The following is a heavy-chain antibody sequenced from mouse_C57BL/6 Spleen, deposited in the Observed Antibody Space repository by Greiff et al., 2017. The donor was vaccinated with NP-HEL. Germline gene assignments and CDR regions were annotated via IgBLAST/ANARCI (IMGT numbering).Heavy chain of an antibody. CDR2: IRNKANGYTT. V-gene: IGHV7-3*01. J-gene: IGHJ2*01. Sequence: EVKLMESGGGLVQPGGSLSLSCAASGFTFTDYYMSWVRQPPGKALEWLGFIRNKANGYTTEYSASVKGRFTISRDNSQSILYLQMNALRAEDSATYYCARYRYYGSSSALDYWGQGTTLTVSS. CDR1: GFTFTDYY. CDR3: ARYRYYGSSSALDY. D-gene: IGHD1-1*01.